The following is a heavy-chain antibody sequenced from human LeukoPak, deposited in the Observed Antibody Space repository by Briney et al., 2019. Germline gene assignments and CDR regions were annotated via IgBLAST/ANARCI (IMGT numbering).Heavy chain of an antibody. CDR3: ASTRGYSYGWPFDY. CDR2: IYYSGST. D-gene: IGHD5-18*01. Sequence: SETLSLTCTVSGGSISSGGYYRSWIRQHPGKGLEWIGYIYYSGSTYYNPSLKSRVTISVDTSKNQFSLKLSSVTAADTAVYYCASTRGYSYGWPFDYWGQGTLVTVSS. CDR1: GGSISSGGYY. V-gene: IGHV4-31*03. J-gene: IGHJ4*02.